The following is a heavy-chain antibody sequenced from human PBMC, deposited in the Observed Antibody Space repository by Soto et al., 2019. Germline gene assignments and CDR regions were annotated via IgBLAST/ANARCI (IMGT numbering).Heavy chain of an antibody. CDR3: ARDPRKEGQRWAYYYYYYMEV. V-gene: IGHV3-33*01. J-gene: IGHJ6*03. Sequence: QVQLVESGGGVVQPGRSLRLSCAASGFTFSSYGMHWVRQAPGKGLEWVAVIWYDGSNKYYADSVKGRFTISRDNSKNTLYLQMNSLRAEDTAVYYCARDPRKEGQRWAYYYYYYMEVWGKGTTVTVSS. CDR1: GFTFSSYG. D-gene: IGHD1-26*01. CDR2: IWYDGSNK.